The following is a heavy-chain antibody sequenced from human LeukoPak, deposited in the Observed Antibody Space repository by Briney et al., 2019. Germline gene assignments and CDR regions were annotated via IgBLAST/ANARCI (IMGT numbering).Heavy chain of an antibody. Sequence: RTGGSLRLSCAASGFTFSSYAMSWVRQAPGKGREWVSAISGSGGSTYYADSVKGRFTISRDNSKNTLYLQMNSPRAEDTAVYYCAADATVEMATIVDYWGQGTLVTVSS. CDR1: GFTFSSYA. D-gene: IGHD5-24*01. J-gene: IGHJ4*02. V-gene: IGHV3-23*01. CDR3: AADATVEMATIVDY. CDR2: ISGSGGST.